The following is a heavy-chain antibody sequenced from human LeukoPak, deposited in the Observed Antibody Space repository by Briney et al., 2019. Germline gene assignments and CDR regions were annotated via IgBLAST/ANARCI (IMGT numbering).Heavy chain of an antibody. CDR3: ASVEMATIAVDY. V-gene: IGHV4-34*01. CDR2: INHSGST. CDR1: GGSFSGYY. Sequence: SETLSLTCAVYGGSFSGYYWSWIRQPPGKGLEWIGEINHSGSTNYNPSLKSRVTISVDTSKNQFSLKLTSVTAADTAVYYCASVEMATIAVDYWGQGTLDTVSS. J-gene: IGHJ4*02. D-gene: IGHD5-24*01.